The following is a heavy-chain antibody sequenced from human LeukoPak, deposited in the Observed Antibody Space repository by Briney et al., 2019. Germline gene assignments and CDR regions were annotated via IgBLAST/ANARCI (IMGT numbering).Heavy chain of an antibody. CDR3: ARGSHAGREAFDI. CDR2: IYSGGST. Sequence: PGGSLRLSCAASGFTVSSNYMSWVRQAPGRGLEWVSVIYSGGSTYYAGSVKGRFTISRDNSKNTLYLQMNSLRAEDTAVYYCARGSHAGREAFDIWGQGTMVTVSS. D-gene: IGHD2-2*01. J-gene: IGHJ3*02. CDR1: GFTVSSNY. V-gene: IGHV3-66*02.